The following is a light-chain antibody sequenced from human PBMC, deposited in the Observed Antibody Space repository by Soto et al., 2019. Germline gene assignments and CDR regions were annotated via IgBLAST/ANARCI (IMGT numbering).Light chain of an antibody. V-gene: IGKV3-20*01. CDR2: GAS. Sequence: VLTQSACTLSLSAGERATLSCRASQSVSSSYLAWYQQKPGQAPRLLIYGASSRATGIPDRFSGSGSGTDFTLTISRLEPEDFAVYYCQQYGSSPGFTFGPGTKVDIK. CDR1: QSVSSSY. J-gene: IGKJ3*01. CDR3: QQYGSSPGFT.